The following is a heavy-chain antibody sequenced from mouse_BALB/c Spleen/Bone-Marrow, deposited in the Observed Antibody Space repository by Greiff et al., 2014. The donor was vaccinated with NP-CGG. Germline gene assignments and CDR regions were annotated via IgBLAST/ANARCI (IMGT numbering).Heavy chain of an antibody. V-gene: IGHV1-14*01. CDR3: AKGGIYYIDY. J-gene: IGHJ2*01. D-gene: IGHD1-1*01. Sequence: EVKLVESGPELVKPGASVKMSCKASGYSFTSYFMHWVKQRPGQGLEWIGRINPYNGGTKYNEKFKGKATLTADKSSSTAYMELSSLPTETSEDYSCAKGGIYYIDYWGQGTPVTVSS. CDR1: GYSFTSYF. CDR2: INPYNGGT.